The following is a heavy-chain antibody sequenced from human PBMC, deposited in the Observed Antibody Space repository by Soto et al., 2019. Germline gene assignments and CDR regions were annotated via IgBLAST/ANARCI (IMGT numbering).Heavy chain of an antibody. CDR1: GYSFTTYW. Sequence: GESLKISCQASGYSFTTYWISWVRQMPGKGLECMGRIDPTDSYTNYSPSFQGHVTISADKSISTAYLQWSSLKASDTAMYYCARLRLYDSSGYFGFDIWGQGTMVTVSS. J-gene: IGHJ3*02. CDR2: IDPTDSYT. D-gene: IGHD3-22*01. V-gene: IGHV5-10-1*01. CDR3: ARLRLYDSSGYFGFDI.